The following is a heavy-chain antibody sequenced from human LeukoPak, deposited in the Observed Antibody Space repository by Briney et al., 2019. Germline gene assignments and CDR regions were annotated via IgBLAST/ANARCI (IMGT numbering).Heavy chain of an antibody. D-gene: IGHD6-19*01. CDR1: GFTFDEYA. V-gene: IGHV3-43D*03. Sequence: PGGSLRLSCAASGFTFDEYAMHWVRQAPGKGLEWVSFISWDGGSTYYGDSVKGRFTISRDNSKNSLYLQMNSLRAEDTALYYCAKGQWLGDFDYWGQGTLVTVSS. CDR3: AKGQWLGDFDY. CDR2: ISWDGGST. J-gene: IGHJ4*02.